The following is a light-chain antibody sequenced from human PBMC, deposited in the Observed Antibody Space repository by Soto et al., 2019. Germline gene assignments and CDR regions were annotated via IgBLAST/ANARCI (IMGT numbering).Light chain of an antibody. CDR2: INA. CDR1: SSNIGTNF. J-gene: IGLJ7*01. Sequence: QSVLTQPPSASGTPGQRVTISGSGSSSNIGTNFVYWYHQLPGTAPKLLIFINAQRPSGVPDRFSGSRSGTSASLAISGLRSEDEADYYCAAWDDSLSGWVFGGGTQLTVL. CDR3: AAWDDSLSGWV. V-gene: IGLV1-47*02.